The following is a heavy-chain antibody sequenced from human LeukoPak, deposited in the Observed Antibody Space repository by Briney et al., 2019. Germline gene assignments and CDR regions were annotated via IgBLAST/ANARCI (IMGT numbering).Heavy chain of an antibody. CDR3: ARDFLHLGG. J-gene: IGHJ3*01. CDR1: GFTFSSYA. CDR2: IKTDGSNT. Sequence: PGGSLRLSCAASGFTFSSYAMSWVGQAPGKGLEWVSRIKTDGSNTNYADSVKGRFTISRGSAKNTLYLQMSSLRAEDTAVYYCARDFLHLGGWGQGAMVTVSS. D-gene: IGHD3-16*01. V-gene: IGHV3-74*01.